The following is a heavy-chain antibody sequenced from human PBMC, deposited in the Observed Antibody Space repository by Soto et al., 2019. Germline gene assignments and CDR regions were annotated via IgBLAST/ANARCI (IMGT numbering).Heavy chain of an antibody. V-gene: IGHV1-46*01. CDR1: GYTFTSYY. D-gene: IGHD3-3*01. CDR3: ATAPLAVLRFLEWLLRFDY. CDR2: INPSGGST. J-gene: IGHJ4*02. Sequence: ASVKVSCKASGYTFTSYYMHWVRQAPGQGLEWMGIINPSGGSTSYAQKFQGRVTMTRDTSTSTVYMELSSLRSEDTAVYYCATAPLAVLRFLEWLLRFDYWGQGTLVTVSS.